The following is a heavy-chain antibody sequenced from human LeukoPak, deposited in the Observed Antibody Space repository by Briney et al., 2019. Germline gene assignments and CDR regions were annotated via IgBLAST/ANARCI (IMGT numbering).Heavy chain of an antibody. D-gene: IGHD3-22*01. CDR2: ISWDGTP. V-gene: IGHV3-43*01. CDR3: VKDLSYKSSGYVFDY. Sequence: GGSLRLSCAASGFTFEDYTMHWVRQAPGKTLEWVSLISWDGTPYYTDSVKGRFTISRDNSKNSLYLQMDTLRSEDAAFYYCVKDLSYKSSGYVFDYWGQGTLVTVSS. CDR1: GFTFEDYT. J-gene: IGHJ4*02.